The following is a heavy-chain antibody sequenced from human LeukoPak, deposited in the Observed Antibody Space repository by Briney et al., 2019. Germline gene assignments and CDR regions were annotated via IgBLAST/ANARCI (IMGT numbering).Heavy chain of an antibody. D-gene: IGHD6-13*01. Sequence: ASVKVSCKASGYTFTSYDINWVRQATGQGLEWMGWMNPNSGNTGYAQKFQGRVTMTRNTSISTAYMELSSLRSEDTAVYYCARAWDSSSWYYYYYYMDVWGKGTTVTISS. CDR3: ARAWDSSSWYYYYYYMDV. V-gene: IGHV1-8*01. CDR2: MNPNSGNT. J-gene: IGHJ6*03. CDR1: GYTFTSYD.